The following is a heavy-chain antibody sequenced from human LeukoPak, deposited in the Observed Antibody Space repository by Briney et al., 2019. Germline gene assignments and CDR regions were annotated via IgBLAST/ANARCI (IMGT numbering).Heavy chain of an antibody. CDR2: INWNGGST. Sequence: AGGSLRLSCAASGFTFDDYGMSWVRQAPGKGLEWVSGINWNGGSTGYADSVKGRFTISRDNAKNSLYLQMNSLRAEDTASYHCARDFGYDSSGYYYPGSDYWGQGTLVTVSS. V-gene: IGHV3-20*01. D-gene: IGHD3-22*01. J-gene: IGHJ4*02. CDR1: GFTFDDYG. CDR3: ARDFGYDSSGYYYPGSDY.